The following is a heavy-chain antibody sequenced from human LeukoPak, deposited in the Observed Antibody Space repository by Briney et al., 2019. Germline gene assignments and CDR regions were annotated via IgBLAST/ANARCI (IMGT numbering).Heavy chain of an antibody. Sequence: GGSLRLSCAASGFTFNNYYMNWVRQAPGKGLEWVARISGSGGSTYYADSVKGKFTISRDNSKNTVHMQMHRLRDEHTALYYCAKGAQGNYYDSGNYYMMDWGQRTLVTVSS. CDR2: ISGSGGST. CDR3: AKGAQGNYYDSGNYYMMD. V-gene: IGHV3-23*01. CDR1: GFTFNNYY. J-gene: IGHJ4*02. D-gene: IGHD3-10*01.